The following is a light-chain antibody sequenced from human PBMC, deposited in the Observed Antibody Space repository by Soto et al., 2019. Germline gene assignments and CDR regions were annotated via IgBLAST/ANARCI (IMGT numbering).Light chain of an antibody. CDR3: QQRHMWPIT. CDR2: WAS. Sequence: DIQMTQSPSSVSASVGDRVTITCRASQGISSWLAWYQQKPGKAPKLLIYWASTRESGVPDRFSGSGSGIDFTLTISSLEPEDSAVYYCQQRHMWPITFGQGTRLEN. CDR1: QGISSW. V-gene: IGKV1-12*01. J-gene: IGKJ5*01.